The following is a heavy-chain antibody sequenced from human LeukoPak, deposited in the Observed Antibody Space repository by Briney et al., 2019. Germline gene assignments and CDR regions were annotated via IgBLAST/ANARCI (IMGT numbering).Heavy chain of an antibody. CDR2: IKEDGGVK. CDR1: GFTFSNYW. V-gene: IGHV3-7*01. D-gene: IGHD6-13*01. Sequence: GGSLRLSCAASGFTFSNYWMSWVRQAPGKGREWVANIKEDGGVKYYVDSVKGRVTISRDNAKKSVYLQMNSLRAEDTAVYYCARIGYSSSSFDYWGQGTLVIVSS. CDR3: ARIGYSSSSFDY. J-gene: IGHJ4*02.